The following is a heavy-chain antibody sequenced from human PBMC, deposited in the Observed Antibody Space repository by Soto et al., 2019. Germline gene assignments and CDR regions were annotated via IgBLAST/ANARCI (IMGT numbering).Heavy chain of an antibody. J-gene: IGHJ6*04. D-gene: IGHD5-18*01. CDR3: ARAFRGYGNAWDV. Sequence: QVQLVESGGGLVRPGGSLRLSCSGSGFTFSDYYMSWIRQAPGKGLEWVSYISSRGSTIYYTDSVKGRFTISRDNAKDSLFLQMNTLRDEDTALYYCARAFRGYGNAWDVWGKGTTVTVSS. CDR2: ISSRGSTI. V-gene: IGHV3-11*01. CDR1: GFTFSDYY.